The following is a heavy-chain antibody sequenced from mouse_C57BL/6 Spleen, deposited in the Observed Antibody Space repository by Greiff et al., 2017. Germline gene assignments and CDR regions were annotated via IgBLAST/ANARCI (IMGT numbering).Heavy chain of an antibody. V-gene: IGHV2-2*01. CDR2: IWSGGST. J-gene: IGHJ4*01. Sequence: QVQLKESGPGLVQPSQSLSITCTVSGFSLTSYGVHWVRQSPGKGLEWLGVIWSGGSTDYNAAFISRLSISKDNSKSQVFFKMNSLQADDTAIYYCARGDYDDYAMDYWGQGTSVTVSS. CDR1: GFSLTSYG. D-gene: IGHD2-4*01. CDR3: ARGDYDDYAMDY.